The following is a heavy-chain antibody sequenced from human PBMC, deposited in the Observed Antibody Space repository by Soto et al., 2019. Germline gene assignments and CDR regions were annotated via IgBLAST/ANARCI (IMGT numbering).Heavy chain of an antibody. CDR3: ARLTGDGYNYPDFDY. Sequence: PSETLSLTCTVSGGSISSGGYYWSWIRQPPGKGLEWIGYIYYSGSTYYNPSLKSRVTISVDTSKNQFSLKLSSVTAADMAVYYCARLTGDGYNYPDFDYWGQGTLVTVSS. V-gene: IGHV4-30-4*01. D-gene: IGHD5-12*01. CDR1: GGSISSGGYY. J-gene: IGHJ4*02. CDR2: IYYSGST.